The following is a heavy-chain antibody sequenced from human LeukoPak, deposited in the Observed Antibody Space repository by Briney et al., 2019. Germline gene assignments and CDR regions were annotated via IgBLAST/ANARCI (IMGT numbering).Heavy chain of an antibody. CDR2: FDTEDGEK. Sequence: ASVKVSCKVSGYILTELSMHWVRQAPGKGLEWMGGFDTEDGEKIYAQRFQGRVTMTEDTSTHTAYMELSSLRSDDTAVYYCATETTAGTLDYWGQGTLVTVSS. J-gene: IGHJ4*02. V-gene: IGHV1-24*01. CDR3: ATETTAGTLDY. CDR1: GYILTELS. D-gene: IGHD6-13*01.